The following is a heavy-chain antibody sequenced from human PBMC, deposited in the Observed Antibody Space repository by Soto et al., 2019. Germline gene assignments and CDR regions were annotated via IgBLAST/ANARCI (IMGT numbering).Heavy chain of an antibody. CDR2: IWYDGSNK. Sequence: QVQLVESGGGVVQPGRSLRLSCAASGFIFSSYGMHWVRQAPGKGLEWVALIWYDGSNKYYADSVKGRFTISRDNSKNTLCLQMNSLRAEDTAVYYCARGTGYYYYAMDVWGQGTTVTVSS. V-gene: IGHV3-33*01. D-gene: IGHD1-1*01. CDR1: GFIFSSYG. J-gene: IGHJ6*02. CDR3: ARGTGYYYYAMDV.